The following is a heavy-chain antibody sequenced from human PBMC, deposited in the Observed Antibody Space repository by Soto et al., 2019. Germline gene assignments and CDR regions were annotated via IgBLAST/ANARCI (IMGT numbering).Heavy chain of an antibody. CDR2: IYSSGTT. V-gene: IGHV4-59*01. CDR3: ATDYGDYVGAFDI. J-gene: IGHJ3*02. CDR1: GGSISSYF. D-gene: IGHD4-17*01. Sequence: SEPLSLTCTVSGGSISSYFWSWIRQSPGKGLEWITHIYSSGTTNYNPSLKSRVTISVDTSKNQFSLKLRSVTAADTAVYYCATDYGDYVGAFDIWGQGTMVTVS.